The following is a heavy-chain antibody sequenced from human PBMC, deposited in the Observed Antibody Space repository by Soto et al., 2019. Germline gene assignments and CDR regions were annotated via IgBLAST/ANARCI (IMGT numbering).Heavy chain of an antibody. J-gene: IGHJ6*02. CDR3: ARDKWIRRALYYYYGMDV. D-gene: IGHD5-18*01. V-gene: IGHV1-69*13. Sequence: SVKVSCKASGGTFSSYAISWVRQAPGQGLEWMGGIIPIFGTANYAQKFQGRVTITADESTSTAYMELSSLRSEDTAVYYCARDKWIRRALYYYYGMDVWGQGTTVTVSS. CDR2: IIPIFGTA. CDR1: GGTFSSYA.